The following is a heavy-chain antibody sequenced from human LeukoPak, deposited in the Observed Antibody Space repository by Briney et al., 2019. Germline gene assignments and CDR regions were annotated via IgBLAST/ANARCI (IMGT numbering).Heavy chain of an antibody. J-gene: IGHJ2*01. D-gene: IGHD2-15*01. CDR2: IYYSGST. CDR3: ARLAPAGSWYFDL. V-gene: IGHV4-30-4*08. Sequence: SETLSLTCTVSGGSISSGDYYWSWIRQPPGKGLEWIGYIYYSGSTYYNPSLKSRATISVDTSKNQFSLKLSSVTAADTAVYYCARLAPAGSWYFDLWGRGTLVTVSS. CDR1: GGSISSGDYY.